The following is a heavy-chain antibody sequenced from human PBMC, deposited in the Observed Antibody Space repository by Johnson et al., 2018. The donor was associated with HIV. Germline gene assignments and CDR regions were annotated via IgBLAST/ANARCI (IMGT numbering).Heavy chain of an antibody. Sequence: VQLVESGGGVVQPGRSLRLSCGASGFTFSDYYMSWIRQAPGKGLEWVSYISSSGSTIYYADSVKGRFTISRDNSKNTLYLQMNSLRAEDTAVYYCARAFDPRAFDIWGLGTMVTVSS. J-gene: IGHJ3*02. CDR1: GFTFSDYY. CDR2: ISSSGSTI. V-gene: IGHV3-11*04. CDR3: ARAFDPRAFDI. D-gene: IGHD2/OR15-2a*01.